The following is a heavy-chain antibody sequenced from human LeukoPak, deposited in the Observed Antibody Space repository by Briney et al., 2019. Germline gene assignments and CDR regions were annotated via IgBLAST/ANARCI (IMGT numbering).Heavy chain of an antibody. D-gene: IGHD6-19*01. CDR1: GGSISSGSYY. J-gene: IGHJ3*02. Sequence: SETLSLTCTVSGGSISSGSYYWSWIRQPAGKGLEWIGRIYTSGSTNYNPSLKSRVTISVDTSKNQFSLKLSSVTAADTAVYYCASGGSTGYSSGWYGLGAFDIWGQGTMVTVSS. CDR2: IYTSGST. CDR3: ASGGSTGYSSGWYGLGAFDI. V-gene: IGHV4-61*02.